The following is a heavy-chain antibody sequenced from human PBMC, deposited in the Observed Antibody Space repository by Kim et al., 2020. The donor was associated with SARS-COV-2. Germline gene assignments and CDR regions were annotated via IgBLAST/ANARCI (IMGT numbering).Heavy chain of an antibody. CDR2: INHDGRTI. V-gene: IGHV3-48*03. CDR1: GFIFSSYE. CDR3: VRVVRESAMATLDY. Sequence: GGSLRLSCSASGFIFSSYEMNWVCQAPGKGLEWNSYINHDGRTIYYEDSVKGRFAIFRDNAKYSLYLRMNSLRAEDTAIYYCVRVVRESAMATLDYWGQG. J-gene: IGHJ4*02. D-gene: IGHD2-21*01.